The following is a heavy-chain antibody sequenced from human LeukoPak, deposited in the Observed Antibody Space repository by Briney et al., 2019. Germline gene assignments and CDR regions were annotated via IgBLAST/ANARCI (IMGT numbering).Heavy chain of an antibody. V-gene: IGHV4-34*01. CDR1: GGSFSSYY. J-gene: IGHJ4*02. CDR2: ITHRGTT. D-gene: IGHD2-2*01. Sequence: PSETLSLTCAVYGGSFSSYYWTWVRQPLGKGLEWIGEITHRGTTHYNPSLKSRVTISADTQFALKLTSVTAADTAVYYCAILGYCSSASCYAIPIWGQGSLVTVSS. CDR3: AILGYCSSASCYAIPI.